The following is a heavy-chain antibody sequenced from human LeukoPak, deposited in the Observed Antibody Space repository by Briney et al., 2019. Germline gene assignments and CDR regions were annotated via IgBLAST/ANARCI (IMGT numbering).Heavy chain of an antibody. Sequence: PGRSLRLSCAASGFTFDDYAMHWVRQAPGKGLEWVSCISPSGGTTYYADSLKGRFSISRDNSKNTVYLQMNSLRADDTAVYYCARDLSWGAFIWGQGTMVTVSS. CDR3: ARDLSWGAFI. CDR1: GFTFDDYA. V-gene: IGHV3-23*01. J-gene: IGHJ3*02. CDR2: ISPSGGTT. D-gene: IGHD3-16*01.